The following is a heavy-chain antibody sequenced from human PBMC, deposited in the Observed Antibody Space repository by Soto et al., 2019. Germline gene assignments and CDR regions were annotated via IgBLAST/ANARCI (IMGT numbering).Heavy chain of an antibody. V-gene: IGHV3-64D*06. CDR1: GFTFSSYS. D-gene: IGHD2-15*01. CDR2: VSGDGVRI. J-gene: IGHJ4*02. CDR3: VKSRGGSNDHFFD. Sequence: GGSLRLSCSASGFTFSSYSMHWVRQSPGKGLEYLSHVSGDGVRIYYADSVKGRFTISRDNSKNMLYLQMSSLRPDDSAVYYCVKSRGGSNDHFFDWGQGT.